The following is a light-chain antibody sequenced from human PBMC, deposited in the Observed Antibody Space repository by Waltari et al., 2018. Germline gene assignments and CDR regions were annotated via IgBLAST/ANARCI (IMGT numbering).Light chain of an antibody. J-gene: IGKJ4*01. Sequence: DVVMTQSPLSLPVTLGQPASISCTSSQSRVHSDGNTYLAWSQKRPGQSPRRLIYKVSNRESGVPDRFSASGSGTDFTLKISRVEAEDVGVYYCMQGTHWPLTFGGGTKVEIK. CDR2: KVS. V-gene: IGKV2-30*02. CDR1: QSRVHSDGNTY. CDR3: MQGTHWPLT.